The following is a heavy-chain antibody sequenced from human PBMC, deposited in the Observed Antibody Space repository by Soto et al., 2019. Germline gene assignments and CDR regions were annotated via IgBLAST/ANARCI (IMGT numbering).Heavy chain of an antibody. V-gene: IGHV4-59*01. D-gene: IGHD6-13*01. J-gene: IGHJ4*02. Sequence: ETHCLPQTVAGGYNRRYCWGWIRPPPGEGLEWIGYIYYSGSTNYNPSLKSRVTISVDTSKNQFSLKLSSVTAADTAVYFCARTRYLTYSSSWYGFDYWGQGTLVTVSS. CDR3: ARTRYLTYSSSWYGFDY. CDR1: GGYNRRYC. CDR2: IYYSGST.